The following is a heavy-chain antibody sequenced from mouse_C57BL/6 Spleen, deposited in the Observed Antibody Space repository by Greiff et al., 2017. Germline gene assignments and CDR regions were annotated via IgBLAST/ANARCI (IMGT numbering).Heavy chain of an antibody. V-gene: IGHV1-69*01. CDR3: ARRGDYEGLFDY. CDR1: GYTFTSYW. J-gene: IGHJ2*01. Sequence: QVQLQQPGAELVMPGASVKLSCKASGYTFTSYWMHWVKQRPGQGLEWIGEIDPSDSYTNYNQKFKGKSTLTVDKSSSTAYMQLSSLTSEDSAVYYCARRGDYEGLFDYWGQGTTLTVSS. CDR2: IDPSDSYT. D-gene: IGHD2-4*01.